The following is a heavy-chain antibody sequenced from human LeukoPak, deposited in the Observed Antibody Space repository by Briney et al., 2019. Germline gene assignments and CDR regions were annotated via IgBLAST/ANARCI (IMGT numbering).Heavy chain of an antibody. CDR1: GGSISSYY. CDR2: INHSGST. D-gene: IGHD6-25*01. V-gene: IGHV4-34*01. CDR3: ARRRGNIDY. Sequence: SETLSLTCTVSGGSISSYYWSWIRQPPGKGLEWIGEINHSGSTNYNPSLKSRVIISVDTSKNQFSLKLSSVTAADTAVYYCARRRGNIDYWGQGTLVTVSS. J-gene: IGHJ4*02.